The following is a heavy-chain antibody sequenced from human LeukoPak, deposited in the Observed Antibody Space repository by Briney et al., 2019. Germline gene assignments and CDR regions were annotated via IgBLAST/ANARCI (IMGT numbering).Heavy chain of an antibody. CDR3: ARGLGRTIFGVVIAAREIDY. CDR2: IYYSGST. Sequence: SETLSLTCTVSGGSISSSSYYWGWIRQPPGKVLEWIGSIYYSGSTYYNPSLKSRVTISVDTSKDQFSLKLSSVTAADTAVYYCARGLGRTIFGVVIAAREIDYWGQGTLVTVSS. V-gene: IGHV4-39*01. CDR1: GGSISSSSYY. J-gene: IGHJ4*02. D-gene: IGHD3-3*01.